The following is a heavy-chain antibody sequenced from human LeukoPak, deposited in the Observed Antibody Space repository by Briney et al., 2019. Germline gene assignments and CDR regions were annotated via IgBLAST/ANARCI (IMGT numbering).Heavy chain of an antibody. J-gene: IGHJ5*02. D-gene: IGHD4-17*01. Sequence: SETLSLTCTVSGGSISSSSYYWGWIRQPPGKGLEWIGSIYYSGSTYYNPSLKSRVTISVDTSKNQFSLKLSSVTAADTAVYYCASKTGDLDRHDYGDYDWFDPWGQGTLVTVSS. CDR2: IYYSGST. CDR1: GGSISSSSYY. CDR3: ASKTGDLDRHDYGDYDWFDP. V-gene: IGHV4-39*01.